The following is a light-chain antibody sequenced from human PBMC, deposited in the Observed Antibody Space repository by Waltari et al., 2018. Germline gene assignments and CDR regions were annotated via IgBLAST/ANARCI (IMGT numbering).Light chain of an antibody. CDR3: QQYDNWPWT. CDR1: QTIIRN. V-gene: IGKV3D-15*01. J-gene: IGKJ1*01. CDR2: GTS. Sequence: EIVMTQSPATLSLSPGESATLSCRASQTIIRNTFAWFQHKPGQPPRLLIYGTSTRAPGIPARFRGSGSGTEFSLTISSLQPEDFATYYCQQYDNWPWTFGLGTRLETK.